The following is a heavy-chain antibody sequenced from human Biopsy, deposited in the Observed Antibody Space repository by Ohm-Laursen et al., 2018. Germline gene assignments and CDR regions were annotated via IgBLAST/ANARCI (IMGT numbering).Heavy chain of an antibody. CDR1: GFSVSSYD. D-gene: IGHD6-6*01. V-gene: IGHV3-21*01. CDR2: ISETSSHI. CDR3: ARDSSRRAREGGMDV. Sequence: GSLGLSCAASGFSVSSYDMNWVRQAPGKGLEWISYISETSSHIYDADSVRGRFTVVRDIAKNSLYLQLNSLRVEDTAVYYCARDSSRRAREGGMDVWGQGTTVTVSS. J-gene: IGHJ6*02.